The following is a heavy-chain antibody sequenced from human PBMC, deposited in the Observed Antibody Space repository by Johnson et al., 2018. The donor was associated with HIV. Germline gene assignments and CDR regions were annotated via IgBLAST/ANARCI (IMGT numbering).Heavy chain of an antibody. Sequence: VQLVESGGGVVQPGRSLRLSCAASGFTFDDNGMSWVRQAPGKGLEWVSGINWNGGTTGYADYVKGRFTISRDNAKNSLYLQMNSLRAEDTAVYYCARDLMGPIVVDPYAFDVWGQGTMVIVSS. D-gene: IGHD2-2*01. CDR1: GFTFDDNG. CDR2: INWNGGTT. CDR3: ARDLMGPIVVDPYAFDV. J-gene: IGHJ3*01. V-gene: IGHV3-20*04.